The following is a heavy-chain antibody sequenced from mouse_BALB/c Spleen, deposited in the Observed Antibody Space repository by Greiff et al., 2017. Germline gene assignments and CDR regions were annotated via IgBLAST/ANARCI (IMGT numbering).Heavy chain of an antibody. J-gene: IGHJ4*01. CDR3: ARSPDYYGSRGYAMDY. CDR2: IYPGNVNT. V-gene: IGHV1S56*01. CDR1: GYTFTSYY. Sequence: QVQLQQSGPELVKPGASVRISCKASGYTFTSYYIHWVKQRPGQGLEWIGWIYPGNVNTKYNEKFKGKATLTADKSSSTAYMQLSSLTSEDSAVYFCARSPDYYGSRGYAMDYWGQGTSVTVSS. D-gene: IGHD1-1*01.